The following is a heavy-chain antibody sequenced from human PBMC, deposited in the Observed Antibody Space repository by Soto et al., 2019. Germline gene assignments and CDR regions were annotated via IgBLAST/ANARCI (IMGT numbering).Heavy chain of an antibody. J-gene: IGHJ6*02. CDR3: ARHSQFYFSGGSCSGSMDV. Sequence: QVQLVQSGAEVKKPGASVKVSCEASGYSFISHHMLWVRQAPGQGLEWMGIINPSGGGTRYAQKFQDRVTMTRDTSTSTIYMQLTGLRSEDTAVYYCARHSQFYFSGGSCSGSMDVWGQGTTVTVSS. D-gene: IGHD2-15*01. CDR1: GYSFISHH. V-gene: IGHV1-46*01. CDR2: INPSGGGT.